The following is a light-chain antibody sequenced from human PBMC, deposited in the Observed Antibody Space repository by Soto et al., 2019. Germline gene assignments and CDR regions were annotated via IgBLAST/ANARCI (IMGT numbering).Light chain of an antibody. V-gene: IGKV1-13*02. CDR3: QQFNSYPIT. Sequence: AIQLTQSPSSLSASVGDRVTITCRASQDIRGALAWYQQKPGKAPKILIYDVSTLESGVPSRFSGSSSGTDCTLTIRSLQPVDFATYYGQQFNSYPITCGQGTRLEIK. CDR1: QDIRGA. J-gene: IGKJ5*01. CDR2: DVS.